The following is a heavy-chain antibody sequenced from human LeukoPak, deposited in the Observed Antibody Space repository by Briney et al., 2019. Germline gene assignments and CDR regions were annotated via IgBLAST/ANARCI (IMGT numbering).Heavy chain of an antibody. J-gene: IGHJ4*02. CDR2: IYHSGST. CDR1: GGSFSGYY. D-gene: IGHD4-17*01. Sequence: SGTLSLTCAVYGGSFSGYYWSWIRQPPGKGLEWIGSIYHSGSTYYNPSLKSRATISVDTSKNQFSLKLSSVTAADTAVYYCARVTSDYGDYVGPQDFDYWGQGTLVTVSS. CDR3: ARVTSDYGDYVGPQDFDY. V-gene: IGHV4-34*01.